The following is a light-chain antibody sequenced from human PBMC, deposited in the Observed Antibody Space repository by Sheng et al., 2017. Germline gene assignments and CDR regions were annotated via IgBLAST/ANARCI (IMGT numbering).Light chain of an antibody. Sequence: DIQMTQSPSSLSASVGDRVTITCWASQSISNYLNWYQQKPGKAPKLLIYAASSLQSGVPSRFSASGSGTDFTLTISSLQPEDFATYYCQQSYSTPRTFGQGTKVEIK. CDR2: AAS. CDR3: QQSYSTPRT. J-gene: IGKJ1*01. CDR1: QSISNY. V-gene: IGKV1-39*01.